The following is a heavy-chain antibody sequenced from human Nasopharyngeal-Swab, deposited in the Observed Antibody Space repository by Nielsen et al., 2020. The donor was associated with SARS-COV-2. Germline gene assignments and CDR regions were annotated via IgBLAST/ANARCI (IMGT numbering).Heavy chain of an antibody. CDR3: AKFLTVTPVVTYSYGMDV. V-gene: IGHV3-30*18. CDR2: MSHDGSNE. J-gene: IGHJ6*02. CDR1: GFTFSSYG. D-gene: IGHD4-23*01. Sequence: GGSLRLSCAASGFTFSSYGMNWVRQAPGKGLEWVAVMSHDGSNEDYADSVKGRFTISRDNSKNTLYLQMNSLRTEDTAVYYCAKFLTVTPVVTYSYGMDVWGQGTTVTVSS.